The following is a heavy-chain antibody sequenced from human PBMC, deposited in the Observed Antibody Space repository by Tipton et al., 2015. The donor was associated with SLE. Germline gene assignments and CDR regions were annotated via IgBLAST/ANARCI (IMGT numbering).Heavy chain of an antibody. CDR1: GGSISRYY. J-gene: IGHJ2*01. CDR2: IYTSGST. V-gene: IGHV4-4*07. Sequence: TLSLTCTVSGGSISRYYWSWIRQPAGKGLEWIGRIYTSGSTNYNPSLKSRVAMSVDTSKNQFSLKLNSVTAADTAVYYCARPTAYEPGGFDLWGRGTLVTVSS. D-gene: IGHD3-3*01. CDR3: ARPTAYEPGGFDL.